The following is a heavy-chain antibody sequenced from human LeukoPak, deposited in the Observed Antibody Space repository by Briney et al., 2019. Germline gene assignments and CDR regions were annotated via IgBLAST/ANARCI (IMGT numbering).Heavy chain of an antibody. CDR1: GFTFSSYA. CDR3: ARESTVTTYLNWFDP. CDR2: IWYDGSNK. D-gene: IGHD4-11*01. J-gene: IGHJ5*02. V-gene: IGHV3-33*08. Sequence: GGSLRLSCAASGFTFSSYAMSWVRQAPGKGLEWVAVIWYDGSNKYYADSVKGRFTISRDNSKNTLYLQMNSLRAEDTAVYYCARESTVTTYLNWFDPWGQGTLVTVSS.